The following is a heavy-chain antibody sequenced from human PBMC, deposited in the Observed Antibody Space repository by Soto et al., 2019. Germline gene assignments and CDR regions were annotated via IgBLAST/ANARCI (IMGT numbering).Heavy chain of an antibody. CDR1: GFTLSGSA. Sequence: EVQLVESGGGLIQAGGSLKLSCAASGFTLSGSAMHWVRQASGKGLEWVDRIRSKANSYATAYAASVKGRFTISRDDSKNTAYLQMNSLKTEDTAVYYCTRRSSLAPYYYYGMDVWGQGTTVTVPS. D-gene: IGHD2-15*01. J-gene: IGHJ6*02. CDR3: TRRSSLAPYYYYGMDV. V-gene: IGHV3-73*02. CDR2: IRSKANSYAT.